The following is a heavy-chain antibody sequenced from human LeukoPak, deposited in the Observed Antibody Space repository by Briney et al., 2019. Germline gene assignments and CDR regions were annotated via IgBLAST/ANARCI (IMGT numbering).Heavy chain of an antibody. Sequence: SETLSLTCTVSGGSISSYYWSWIRQPAGKGQEWIGRIYTSGSTNYNPSLKSRVTISVDTSKNQFSLKLSSVTAADTAVYYCAREGYSSGWGGGDFDYWGQGTLVTVSS. CDR1: GGSISSYY. CDR3: AREGYSSGWGGGDFDY. D-gene: IGHD6-19*01. V-gene: IGHV4-4*07. CDR2: IYTSGST. J-gene: IGHJ4*02.